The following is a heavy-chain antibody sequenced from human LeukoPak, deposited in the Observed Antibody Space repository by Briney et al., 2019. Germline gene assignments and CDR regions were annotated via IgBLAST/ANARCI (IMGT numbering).Heavy chain of an antibody. CDR1: GFTFDDYG. V-gene: IGHV3-23*01. J-gene: IGHJ4*02. Sequence: GGSLRLSCAASGFTFDDYGMSWVRQAPGKGLEWVSTINYSGGTTYYADSVKGRFTISRDNSQNMLYLQMNSLRAEDTAVYFCANRPGWRAFDYWGQGTLVTVSS. CDR2: INYSGGTT. CDR3: ANRPGWRAFDY.